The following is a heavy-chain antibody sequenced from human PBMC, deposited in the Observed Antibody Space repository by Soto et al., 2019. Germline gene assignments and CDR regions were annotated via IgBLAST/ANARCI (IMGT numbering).Heavy chain of an antibody. Sequence: QVQLVESGGGVVQPGTSLRLSCAASGFLFSRFGMHWVRQAPGKGLEWVAVIVNHGGRKDYADSVRGRVTISRDNSRNTLFLEMCSLRGEETAICYCARDDEYDDNWLDYWGQGTLVTVSS. D-gene: IGHD1-1*01. CDR3: ARDDEYDDNWLDY. CDR1: GFLFSRFG. CDR2: IVNHGGRK. V-gene: IGHV3-33*01. J-gene: IGHJ4*02.